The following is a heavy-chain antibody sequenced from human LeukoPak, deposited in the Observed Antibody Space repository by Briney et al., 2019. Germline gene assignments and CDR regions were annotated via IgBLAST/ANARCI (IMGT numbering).Heavy chain of an antibody. J-gene: IGHJ4*02. CDR2: IKQDGSEK. D-gene: IGHD5-18*01. CDR1: GFTFSSYW. V-gene: IGHV3-7*01. CDR3: ARVWPGGYSYGYARGGVFDY. Sequence: PGGSLRLSCAASGFTFSSYWMSWVRQAPGKGLEWVANIKQDGSEKYYVDSVKGRFTISRDNAKNSLYLQMNSLRAEDTAVYYCARVWPGGYSYGYARGGVFDYWGQGTLVTVSS.